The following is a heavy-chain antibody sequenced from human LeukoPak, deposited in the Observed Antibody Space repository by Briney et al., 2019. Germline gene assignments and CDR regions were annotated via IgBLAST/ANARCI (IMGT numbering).Heavy chain of an antibody. CDR3: ATSYYYDGSDYYRTDY. CDR1: GYTLSDLS. V-gene: IGHV1-24*01. D-gene: IGHD3-22*01. Sequence: ASVKVSCKVSGYTLSDLSMHWVRQAPGKGLEWMGGFDPEDGETIFSQKFQGRVTMTEDTSTDTAYMELSSLRFEDTAVYYCATSYYYDGSDYYRTDYWGQGTLVTVSS. CDR2: FDPEDGET. J-gene: IGHJ4*02.